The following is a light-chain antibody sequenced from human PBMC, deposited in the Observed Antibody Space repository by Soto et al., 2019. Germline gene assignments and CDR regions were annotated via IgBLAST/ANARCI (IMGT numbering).Light chain of an antibody. V-gene: IGKV1-39*01. J-gene: IGKJ5*01. Sequence: DIQMTQSPSSLSASLGDRVAITCRASQSISSYLNWYQQKPGKAPKVLIYAASNLQSGVPSRFSGSESGTDFALTISSLQPEDFATYYCQRAYSTPITFGQGTRLEIK. CDR2: AAS. CDR3: QRAYSTPIT. CDR1: QSISSY.